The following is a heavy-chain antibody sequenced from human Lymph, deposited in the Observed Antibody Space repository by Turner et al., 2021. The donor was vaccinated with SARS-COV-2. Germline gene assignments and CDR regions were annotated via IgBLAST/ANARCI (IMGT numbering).Heavy chain of an antibody. D-gene: IGHD3-10*01. V-gene: IGHV3-30*04. CDR2: ISYDGSNK. Sequence: QVQLVESGGGVVQPWRSLRLPCAASGFTFSTYAIYWVRQAPGKGLEWVAVISYDGSNKYYADSVKGRFTISRDNSKNTLYLQMNSLRAEDTAVYYCARYASGGYFYYGMDVWGQGTTVTVSS. J-gene: IGHJ6*02. CDR3: ARYASGGYFYYGMDV. CDR1: GFTFSTYA.